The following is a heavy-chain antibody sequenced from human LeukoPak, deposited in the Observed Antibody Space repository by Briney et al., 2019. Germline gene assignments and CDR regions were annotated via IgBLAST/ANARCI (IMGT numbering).Heavy chain of an antibody. J-gene: IGHJ5*02. Sequence: SETLSLTCTVSGGSISSYYWSWIRQPPGKGLEWVGYIYYSGSTNYNPSLKSRVTISVDTSKNQFSLKLSSVTAADTAVYYCARGGVVIRSNWFDPWGQGTLVTVSS. D-gene: IGHD3-3*01. CDR3: ARGGVVIRSNWFDP. CDR2: IYYSGST. CDR1: GGSISSYY. V-gene: IGHV4-59*01.